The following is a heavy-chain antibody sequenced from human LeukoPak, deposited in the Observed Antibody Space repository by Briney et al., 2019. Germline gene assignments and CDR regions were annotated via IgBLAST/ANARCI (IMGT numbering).Heavy chain of an antibody. Sequence: PESLSLTCTVPGDSISSYYWSWIRQPPEKGLEWMWYIYYSGRTNYNAALKSRVTISVDTSKIQLSLKLSSVTAADTAVYYCAGYGGNSRAAFDIWGEGTMVTVSS. J-gene: IGHJ3*02. CDR1: GDSISSYY. CDR2: IYYSGRT. D-gene: IGHD4-23*01. CDR3: AGYGGNSRAAFDI. V-gene: IGHV4-59*08.